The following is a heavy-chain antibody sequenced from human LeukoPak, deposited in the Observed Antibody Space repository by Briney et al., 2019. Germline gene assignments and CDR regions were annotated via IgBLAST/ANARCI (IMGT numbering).Heavy chain of an antibody. V-gene: IGHV3-23*01. CDR2: IGASDGYT. CDR3: ARRGPYFDY. Sequence: GGSLRLSCVASGCSLSTFAMSWVRQSPEKGLEWVSAIGASDGYTYHADSVKGRFTMSRDISRNTVYLQMNSLRAEDTAIYYCARRGPYFDYWGQGILVTVSS. J-gene: IGHJ4*02. D-gene: IGHD3-10*01. CDR1: GCSLSTFA.